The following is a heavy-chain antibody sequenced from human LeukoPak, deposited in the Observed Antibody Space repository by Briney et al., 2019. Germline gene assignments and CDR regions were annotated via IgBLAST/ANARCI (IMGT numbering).Heavy chain of an antibody. D-gene: IGHD3-10*01. CDR1: GFAFSSQA. CDR2: ISTAGDP. J-gene: IGHJ4*02. V-gene: IGHV3-13*05. Sequence: GGSLRLSCAASGFAFSSQAMGWVRQATGKGLEWVSAISTAGDPYYPGSVKGRFTISRENAKNSLYLQMNSLRAGDTAVYYCARGGSRFGEFHFDYWGQGTLVTVSS. CDR3: ARGGSRFGEFHFDY.